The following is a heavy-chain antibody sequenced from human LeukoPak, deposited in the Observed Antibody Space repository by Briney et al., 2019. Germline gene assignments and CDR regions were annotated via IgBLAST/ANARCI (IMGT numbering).Heavy chain of an antibody. CDR2: IKQDGSEK. V-gene: IGHV3-7*03. J-gene: IGHJ4*02. Sequence: GGSLRLSCAASGFTFSSYWMSRVRQAPGKGLEWVANIKQDGSEKYYVDSVKGRFTISRDNAKNSLYLQMNSLRAEDTAVYYCARDDGRGLVRGDPLGYRGQGTLVTVSS. CDR1: GFTFSSYW. CDR3: ARDDGRGLVRGDPLGY. D-gene: IGHD3-10*01.